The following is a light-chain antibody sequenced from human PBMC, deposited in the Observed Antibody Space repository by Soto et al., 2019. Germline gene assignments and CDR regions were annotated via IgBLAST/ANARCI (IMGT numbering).Light chain of an antibody. CDR3: QQSYSTPMYT. V-gene: IGKV1-39*01. J-gene: IGKJ2*01. CDR1: QSINSY. CDR2: AAS. Sequence: DIQMTQSPSSLSASVGDRVTITCRASQSINSYLNWYQQKPGKAPKLLIYAASSLQSGVPSRFSGSGSGTEFTLTISSLEPEDFATYYCQQSYSTPMYTFGQGTKLEIK.